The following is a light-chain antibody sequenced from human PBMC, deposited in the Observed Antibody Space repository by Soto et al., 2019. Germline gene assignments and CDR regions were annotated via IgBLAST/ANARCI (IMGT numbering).Light chain of an antibody. J-gene: IGLJ2*01. Sequence: QSALTQPASVSGSPGQSITISCTGTSSDVGGYNYVSWYQQHPDKAPKLMIYDVSNRPSGVSNRFSGSKFGNTASLTISGLQAEDEADYYCSSFTSGNNVVFGGGTKLTVL. CDR2: DVS. CDR1: SSDVGGYNY. CDR3: SSFTSGNNVV. V-gene: IGLV2-14*03.